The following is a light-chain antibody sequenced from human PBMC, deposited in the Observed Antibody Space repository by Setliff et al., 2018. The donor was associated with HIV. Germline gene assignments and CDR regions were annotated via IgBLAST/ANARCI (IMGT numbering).Light chain of an antibody. CDR1: SSDVGDYNY. CDR3: SSYTSSDTPYV. CDR2: GVT. J-gene: IGLJ1*01. V-gene: IGLV2-14*01. Sequence: ALPQPASVSGSPGQSITISCTGASSDVGDYNYFSWYQQHPGKAPKRMIYGVTNRPSGISHRFSGSKSGDTASLTISGLQAEDEADYYCSSYTSSDTPYVFGTGTKV.